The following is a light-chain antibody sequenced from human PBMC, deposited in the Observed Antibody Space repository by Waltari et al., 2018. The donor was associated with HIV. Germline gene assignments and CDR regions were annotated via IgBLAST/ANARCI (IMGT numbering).Light chain of an antibody. CDR2: GAA. J-gene: IGKJ2*01. V-gene: IGKV3-15*01. CDR1: QGVGSN. Sequence: DIVMTQSPATLSVSPGERVTLSCRASQGVGSNLAWYQQKLGQAPRLLIYGAATRAAEIPVRFSGSGSGTDFTLTIDSLQSEDFATYYCQQYNIRPRGNTFGQGTKLQIK. CDR3: QQYNIRPRGNT.